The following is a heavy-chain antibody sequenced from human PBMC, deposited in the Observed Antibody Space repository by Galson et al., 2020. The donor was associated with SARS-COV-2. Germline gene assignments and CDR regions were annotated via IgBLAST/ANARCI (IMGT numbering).Heavy chain of an antibody. CDR3: ARAPEYSPYTPFDY. J-gene: IGHJ4*02. CDR1: GGSFSTDS. D-gene: IGHD2-21*01. Sequence: SVKVSCKASGGSFSTDSISWVRQAPGQGLEWMGGFIPIFGAAKNAQKFQGRVTISAVESTRTAYMELSSLTSEDTAVYYCARAPEYSPYTPFDYWGQGTLVTVSS. CDR2: FIPIFGAA. V-gene: IGHV1-69*13.